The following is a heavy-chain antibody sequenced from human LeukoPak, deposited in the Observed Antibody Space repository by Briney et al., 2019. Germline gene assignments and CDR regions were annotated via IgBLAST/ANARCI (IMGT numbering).Heavy chain of an antibody. D-gene: IGHD2-2*01. CDR1: GYTFTSYY. CDR3: ARVSTSGIGDY. CDR2: INPSGGST. J-gene: IGHJ4*02. Sequence: ASVKVSCNASGYTFTSYYMHWVRQAPGQGLEWMGIINPSGGSTNYAQKFQGRVTMTRDTSTSTVYMELSSLRSEDTAVYYCARVSTSGIGDYWGQGTLVSVSS. V-gene: IGHV1-46*01.